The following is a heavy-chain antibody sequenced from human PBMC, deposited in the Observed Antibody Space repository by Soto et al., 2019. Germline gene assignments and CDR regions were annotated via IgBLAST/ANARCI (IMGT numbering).Heavy chain of an antibody. Sequence: QVQLQESGPGLVKPSETLSLTCAVSGGSITSYYWSWVRQPPGKGLEWIGYSYYSGSTNYNPSLKNRVSISVDTSKNQFSLKLSSVPAADTAVYYCARSRYGAITNPYYFDYWGQGTLVTVSS. CDR1: GGSITSYY. D-gene: IGHD4-17*01. CDR3: ARSRYGAITNPYYFDY. J-gene: IGHJ4*02. V-gene: IGHV4-59*01. CDR2: SYYSGST.